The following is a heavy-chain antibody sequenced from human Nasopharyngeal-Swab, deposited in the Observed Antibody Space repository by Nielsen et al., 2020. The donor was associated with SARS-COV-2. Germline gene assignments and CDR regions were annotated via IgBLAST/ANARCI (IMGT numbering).Heavy chain of an antibody. V-gene: IGHV3-30*18. CDR1: GFTFSSYG. CDR2: ISYDGSNK. J-gene: IGHJ6*03. D-gene: IGHD3-10*01. Sequence: GGSLRLSCAASGFTFSSYGMHWVRQAPGKGLEWVAVISYDGSNKYYADSVKGRFTISRDNSKNTLYLQMSSLRAEDTAVYYCAKDGEGSGSYGDYYYYYMDVWGKGTTVTVSS. CDR3: AKDGEGSGSYGDYYYYYMDV.